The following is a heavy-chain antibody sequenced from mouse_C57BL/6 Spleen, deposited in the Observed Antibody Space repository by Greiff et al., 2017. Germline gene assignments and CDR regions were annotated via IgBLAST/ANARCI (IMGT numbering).Heavy chain of an antibody. J-gene: IGHJ4*01. V-gene: IGHV7-1*01. D-gene: IGHD1-1*01. CDR2: SRNKANDYTT. CDR1: GFTFSDFY. Sequence: EVHLVESGGGLVQSGRSLRLSCATSGFTFSDFYMEWVRQAPGKGLEWIAASRNKANDYTTEYSASVKGRFIVSRDTSQSILYLQMNALRAEDTAIYYCARDAPSPYYYGSSYGAMDYWGQGTSVTVSS. CDR3: ARDAPSPYYYGSSYGAMDY.